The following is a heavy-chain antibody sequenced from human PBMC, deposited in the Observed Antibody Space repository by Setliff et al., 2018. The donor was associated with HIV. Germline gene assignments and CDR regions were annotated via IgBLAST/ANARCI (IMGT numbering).Heavy chain of an antibody. J-gene: IGHJ5*02. Sequence: ASVKVSCKASGYSFTNYGLNWVRQAPGQGLEWMGWISVYNGYTNYAQNLQDRVTMTTDTSTSTAYMELRSLRSEDTAVYYCARDKEKRSYNNSDGHYDWFDTWGQGTLVTVSS. D-gene: IGHD3-22*01. V-gene: IGHV1-18*01. CDR3: ARDKEKRSYNNSDGHYDWFDT. CDR1: GYSFTNYG. CDR2: ISVYNGYT.